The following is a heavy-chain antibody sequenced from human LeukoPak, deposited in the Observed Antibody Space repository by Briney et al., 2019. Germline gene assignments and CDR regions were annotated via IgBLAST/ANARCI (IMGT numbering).Heavy chain of an antibody. J-gene: IGHJ4*02. CDR1: GYTFTNYG. D-gene: IGHD2-2*02. Sequence: ASVKVSCKASGYTFTNYGISWLRQGPGQGGEWMGWISAYNGNTNYTQKFQGRVTMTTDTSTNKASMELRSLRSEDTAVYYCARERSVVVVTAAIVYWGQGTLVTVSS. CDR3: ARERSVVVVTAAIVY. CDR2: ISAYNGNT. V-gene: IGHV1-18*01.